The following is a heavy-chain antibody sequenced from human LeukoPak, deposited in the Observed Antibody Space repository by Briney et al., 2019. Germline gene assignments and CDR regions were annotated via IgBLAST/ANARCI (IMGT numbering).Heavy chain of an antibody. CDR3: ARSRRPVVYMDV. CDR2: INPNSGGT. V-gene: IGHV1-2*02. Sequence: ASVKVSCKASGYTFTGYYMHWVRQAPGQGLEWMGWINPNSGGTNYAQKFQGRVTMTRDTSISTAYMELSRLRSDGTAVYYCARSRRPVVYMDVWGKGTTVTVSS. D-gene: IGHD3-22*01. J-gene: IGHJ6*03. CDR1: GYTFTGYY.